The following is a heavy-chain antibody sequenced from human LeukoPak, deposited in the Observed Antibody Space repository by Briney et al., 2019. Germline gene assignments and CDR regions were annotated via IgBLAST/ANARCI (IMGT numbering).Heavy chain of an antibody. V-gene: IGHV3-7*01. CDR2: IKQDGSET. J-gene: IGHJ4*02. CDR1: GFTFSNYW. CDR3: AREGVHSSWSLFDY. D-gene: IGHD6-6*01. Sequence: GGSLRLSCAASGFTFSNYWMNWVRQAPGKGLEWVANIKQDGSETYYVDSVKGRFTISRDNAKNSLYLQMNSLRAEDTAVYYCAREGVHSSWSLFDYWGQGTLVTVSS.